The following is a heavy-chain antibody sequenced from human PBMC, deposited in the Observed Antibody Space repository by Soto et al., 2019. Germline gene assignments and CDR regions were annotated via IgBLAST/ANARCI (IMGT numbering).Heavy chain of an antibody. V-gene: IGHV4-31*03. CDR2: IYYSGST. Sequence: SETLSLTCTVSGDSISSGGYYWTWIRQHPGKGLEWIGYIYYSGSTYYNPSLKSRVTISIDTSKNQFSLKLSSVTAADTAVYYCASIVVPAAPFDYWGQGTLVTVSS. CDR3: ASIVVPAAPFDY. D-gene: IGHD2-2*01. CDR1: GDSISSGGYY. J-gene: IGHJ4*02.